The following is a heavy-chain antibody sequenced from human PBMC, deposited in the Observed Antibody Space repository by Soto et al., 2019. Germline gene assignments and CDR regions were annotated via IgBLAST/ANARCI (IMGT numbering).Heavy chain of an antibody. J-gene: IGHJ4*02. CDR1: GFTFSDYA. CDR3: ANVPIWCSSTNCYTESFDY. CDR2: ISDGGST. V-gene: IGHV3-23*01. Sequence: EVQLLDSGGGLVQPGGSLRLSCTASGFTFSDYAMSWVRQPPGKGLEWVSVISDGGSTYYADSVKGRFTVSRANSKSTLYLQMNSLRAEDTAVYYCANVPIWCSSTNCYTESFDYWGQGTLVTVSS. D-gene: IGHD2-2*02.